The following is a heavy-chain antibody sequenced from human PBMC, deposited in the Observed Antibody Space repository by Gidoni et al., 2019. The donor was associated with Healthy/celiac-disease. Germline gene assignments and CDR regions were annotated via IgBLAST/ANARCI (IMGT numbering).Heavy chain of an antibody. CDR1: GYSFTRSW. CDR3: ARWGDDSSGYSIGRGAFDI. Sequence: EVQLVQSGAEVKKPGESLKISCKGSGYSFTRSWMGWVRQMPGKGLEWMGIIYPGDSDTRYSPSFQGQVTISADKSISTAYLQWSSLKASDTAMYYCARWGDDSSGYSIGRGAFDIWGQGTMVTVSS. V-gene: IGHV5-51*03. D-gene: IGHD3-22*01. J-gene: IGHJ3*02. CDR2: IYPGDSDT.